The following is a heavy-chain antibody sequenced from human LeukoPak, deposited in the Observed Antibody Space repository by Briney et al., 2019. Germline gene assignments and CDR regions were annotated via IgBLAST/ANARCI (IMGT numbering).Heavy chain of an antibody. CDR3: ARGQFPQLRLNWFDP. CDR2: INHSGST. D-gene: IGHD3-16*01. Sequence: PSETLSLTCTVFGGSFSNYYWTWMRQAPGKGLEWIGEINHSGSTNYNPSLKSRVTISVDTSKNQFSLKLSSVTAADTAVYYCARGQFPQLRLNWFDPWGQGTLVTVSS. CDR1: GGSFSNYY. J-gene: IGHJ5*02. V-gene: IGHV4-34*01.